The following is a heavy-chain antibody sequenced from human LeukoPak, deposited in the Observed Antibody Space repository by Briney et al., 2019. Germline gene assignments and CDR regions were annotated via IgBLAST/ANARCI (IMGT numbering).Heavy chain of an antibody. CDR1: GGSISSYY. D-gene: IGHD5-24*01. J-gene: IGHJ3*02. CDR3: ARARRDGFKRGDDAFDI. Sequence: SETLSLTCTVSGGSISSYYWSWIRQPAGKGLEWIGRIYTSGSTNYNPSLKSRVTISVDTSKPQFYMKLSSVTAADTAVYYCARARRDGFKRGDDAFDIWGQGTMVTVSS. CDR2: IYTSGST. V-gene: IGHV4-4*07.